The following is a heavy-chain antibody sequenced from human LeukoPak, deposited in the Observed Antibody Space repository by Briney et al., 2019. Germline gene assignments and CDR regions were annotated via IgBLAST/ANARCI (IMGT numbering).Heavy chain of an antibody. Sequence: SETLSLTCAVSGDSFSSHYWTWIRQSPGTGLEWIGYISHIGRTNYNPSLKSRVTISIDTSKNRFSLKLRSVTAADTAVYYCARDLVTVTKGFDIWGQGTMVSVSS. J-gene: IGHJ3*02. CDR1: GDSFSSHY. D-gene: IGHD4-17*01. CDR3: ARDLVTVTKGFDI. V-gene: IGHV4-59*11. CDR2: ISHIGRT.